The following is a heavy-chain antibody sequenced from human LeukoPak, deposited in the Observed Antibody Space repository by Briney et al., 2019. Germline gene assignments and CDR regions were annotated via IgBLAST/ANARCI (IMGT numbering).Heavy chain of an antibody. CDR1: GGSISSGGYS. V-gene: IGHV4-30-2*01. CDR3: ARDLYSSSWYRRAFDI. CDR2: IYHSGST. Sequence: SETLSLTCAVSGGSISSGGYSWSWIRQPPGKGLEWIGYIYHSGSTYYNPSLKSRVTMSVDTSKNQFSLKLSSVTAADTAVYYCARDLYSSSWYRRAFDIWGQGTMVTVSS. J-gene: IGHJ3*02. D-gene: IGHD6-13*01.